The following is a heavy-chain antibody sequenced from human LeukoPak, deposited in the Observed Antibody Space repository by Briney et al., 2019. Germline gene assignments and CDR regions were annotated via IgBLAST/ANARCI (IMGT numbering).Heavy chain of an antibody. CDR3: ATEGKKQLLQGDAFDV. Sequence: ASVNVSCKVSGYTLAELSIHWVRQAPGKGLEWMGGSNLDHGETVYAPNFQGRVTMTEETSTGTAYMEVSSLRSDDTAVYYCATEGKKQLLQGDAFDVWGQGTMISVSS. D-gene: IGHD2-2*01. J-gene: IGHJ3*01. CDR2: SNLDHGET. CDR1: GYTLAELS. V-gene: IGHV1-24*01.